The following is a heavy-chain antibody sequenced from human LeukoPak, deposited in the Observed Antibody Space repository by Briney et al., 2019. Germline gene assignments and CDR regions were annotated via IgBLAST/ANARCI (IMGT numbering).Heavy chain of an antibody. J-gene: IGHJ6*03. D-gene: IGHD3-3*01. V-gene: IGHV1-8*01. CDR3: ARRHWGFLEWLPPPHGTTYYMDV. CDR1: GYTFTSYD. CDR2: MNPNSGNT. Sequence: ASVKVSCKASGYTFTSYDINWVRQATGQGLEWMGWMNPNSGNTGYAQKFQGRVTMTRNTSISTAYMELSSLRSEDTAVYYCARRHWGFLEWLPPPHGTTYYMDVWGKGTTVTVSS.